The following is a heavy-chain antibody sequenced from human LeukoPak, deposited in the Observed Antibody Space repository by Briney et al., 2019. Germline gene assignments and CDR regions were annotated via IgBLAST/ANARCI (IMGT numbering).Heavy chain of an antibody. D-gene: IGHD3-10*01. J-gene: IGHJ4*02. V-gene: IGHV1-69*13. CDR3: ARAVLWFGELLASDY. CDR2: IIPIFGTA. Sequence: SVKVSCKASGGTFSSYAISWVRQAPGQGLEWMGGIIPIFGTANYAQKFQGRVTITADESTSTAYMELSSLRSEDTAVYYCARAVLWFGELLASDYWGQGTLVTVSS. CDR1: GGTFSSYA.